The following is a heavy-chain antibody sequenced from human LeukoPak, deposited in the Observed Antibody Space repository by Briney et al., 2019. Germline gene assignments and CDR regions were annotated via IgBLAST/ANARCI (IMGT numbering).Heavy chain of an antibody. D-gene: IGHD2-21*02. V-gene: IGHV1-46*01. Sequence: AASVTVSCKASGYTFTSYYMHWVRQAPGQGLEWMGIINPSGGSTSYAQKFQGRVTMTRDTSTSTVYMELSSLRSEDTAVYYCASWTKLAYCGGDCYFNYWGQGTLVTVSS. CDR2: INPSGGST. CDR1: GYTFTSYY. J-gene: IGHJ4*02. CDR3: ASWTKLAYCGGDCYFNY.